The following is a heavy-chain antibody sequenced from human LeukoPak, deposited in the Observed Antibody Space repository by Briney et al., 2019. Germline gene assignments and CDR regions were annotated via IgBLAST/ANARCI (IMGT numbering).Heavy chain of an antibody. CDR1: GGSFSGYY. V-gene: IGHV4-34*01. CDR2: INHSGST. CDR3: ARGHYYDSSGYYGY. J-gene: IGHJ4*02. Sequence: SETLSLTCAVYGGSFSGYYWSWIRQPPGKGLEWIGEINHSGSTNYNPSFKSRVTISVDTSKNQFSLKLSSVTAADTAVYYCARGHYYDSSGYYGYWGQGTLVTVSS. D-gene: IGHD3-22*01.